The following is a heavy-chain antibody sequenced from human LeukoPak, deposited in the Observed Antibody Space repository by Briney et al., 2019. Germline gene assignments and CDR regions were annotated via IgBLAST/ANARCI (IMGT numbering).Heavy chain of an antibody. CDR2: INHSGST. Sequence: PSETLSLTCAVYGGSFSGYYWGWIRQPPGKGLEWIGEINHSGSTNYNPSLKSRVTISVDTSKNQFSLKLSSVTAADTAVYYCARGRNGSGSFVWGSYRPFDYWGQGTLVTVSS. V-gene: IGHV4-34*01. J-gene: IGHJ4*02. CDR3: ARGRNGSGSFVWGSYRPFDY. D-gene: IGHD3-16*02. CDR1: GGSFSGYY.